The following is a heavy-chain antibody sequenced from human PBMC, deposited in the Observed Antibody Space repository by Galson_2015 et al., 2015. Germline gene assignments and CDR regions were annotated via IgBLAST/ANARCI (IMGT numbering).Heavy chain of an antibody. CDR2: IIPILGIA. CDR3: ARDQERTGYAVPYYYVMDV. Sequence: SVKVSCKASGGTFSSYTISWVRQAPGQGLEWMGRIIPILGIAKYAQKFQGRVTITADKSTSTAYMELSSLRSEDTAVYYCARDQERTGYAVPYYYVMDVWGQGTTVTVSS. V-gene: IGHV1-69*04. D-gene: IGHD3/OR15-3a*01. J-gene: IGHJ6*02. CDR1: GGTFSSYT.